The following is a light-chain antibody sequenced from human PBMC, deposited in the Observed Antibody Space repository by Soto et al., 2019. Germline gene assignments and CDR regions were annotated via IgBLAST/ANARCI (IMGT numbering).Light chain of an antibody. CDR3: SSYAGSNLGV. CDR2: EVS. J-gene: IGLJ1*01. CDR1: SSDVGGYNY. Sequence: QSALTQPPSASGSPGQSVTISCTGTSSDVGGYNYVSWYQQHPGKAPKLMIYEVSKRPSGVPDRFSGSKSGNTASLTVSGLQAEDEAHYYCSSYAGSNLGVFGTGTKLTVL. V-gene: IGLV2-8*01.